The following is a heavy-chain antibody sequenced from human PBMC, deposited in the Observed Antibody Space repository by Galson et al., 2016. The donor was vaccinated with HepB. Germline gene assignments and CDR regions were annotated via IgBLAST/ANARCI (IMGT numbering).Heavy chain of an antibody. V-gene: IGHV1-3*01. Sequence: SVKVSCKASGYTFTSYTLHWVRQAPGQRLEWMGCVNGGNGNTLYSQNLQGRFTMTRDTSARTAYMDLSSLTSEDTAIYYCARGLEAGNSRRFDPWGQGTLVTVSS. D-gene: IGHD6-13*01. CDR3: ARGLEAGNSRRFDP. CDR1: GYTFTSYT. J-gene: IGHJ5*02. CDR2: VNGGNGNT.